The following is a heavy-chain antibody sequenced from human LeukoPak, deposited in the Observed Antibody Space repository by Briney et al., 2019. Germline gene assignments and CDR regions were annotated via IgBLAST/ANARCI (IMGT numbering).Heavy chain of an antibody. V-gene: IGHV3-48*03. D-gene: IGHD2-21*02. CDR1: GFTFSNYE. CDR3: ARAVTVNGWYFDL. CDR2: ISVSGAAI. Sequence: PGGSLRLSCAASGFTFSNYEMNGVRQAPGKGLEWLSYISVSGAAIYHAYSWKVRFTTYRDNAKNSLYLQMNSLRAEDTAVYYCARAVTVNGWYFDLWGRGTLVSVSS. J-gene: IGHJ2*01.